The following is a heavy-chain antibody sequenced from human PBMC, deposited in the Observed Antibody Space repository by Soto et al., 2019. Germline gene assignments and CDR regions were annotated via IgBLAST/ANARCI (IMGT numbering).Heavy chain of an antibody. Sequence: GESLKISCKGPGYTFTNYWIGWVRQMPGKGLEWMGIIYPGDSDTKYNPSFQGQVTISADKSITTTYLRWTSLKASDTAIYYCAASIFYYGMDVWGQGATVTVSS. CDR1: GYTFTNYW. CDR2: IYPGDSDT. CDR3: AASIFYYGMDV. J-gene: IGHJ6*02. V-gene: IGHV5-51*01.